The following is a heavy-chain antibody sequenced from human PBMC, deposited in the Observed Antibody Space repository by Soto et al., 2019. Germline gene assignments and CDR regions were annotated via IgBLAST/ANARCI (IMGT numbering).Heavy chain of an antibody. CDR1: GGSISSHY. CDR2: IYYRGST. Sequence: ETLSLTCTVSGGSISSHYWSWVRQAPGKGLEWIGHIYYRGSTNYNPSLRSRSTISVDTSKNQFSLKLNSVTTADAAVYYCARDGREASGMDVWGQGTKVTVSS. D-gene: IGHD1-26*01. V-gene: IGHV4-59*11. CDR3: ARDGREASGMDV. J-gene: IGHJ6*02.